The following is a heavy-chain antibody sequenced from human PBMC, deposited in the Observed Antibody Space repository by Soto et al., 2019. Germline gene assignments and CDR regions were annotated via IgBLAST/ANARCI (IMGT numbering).Heavy chain of an antibody. CDR3: ASQCSGGSCYSVYYYGMDV. Sequence: GGSLRLSCAASGFTFSSYAMSWVRQAPGKGLEWVSAISGSSGSIYYADSVKGRFTISRDNAKNSLYLQMNSLRAEDTAVYYCASQCSGGSCYSVYYYGMDVWGQGTTVTVSS. J-gene: IGHJ6*02. V-gene: IGHV3-23*01. CDR1: GFTFSSYA. D-gene: IGHD2-15*01. CDR2: ISGSSGSI.